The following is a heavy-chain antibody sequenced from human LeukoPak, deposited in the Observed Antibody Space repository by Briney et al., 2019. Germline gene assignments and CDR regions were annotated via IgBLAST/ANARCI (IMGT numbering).Heavy chain of an antibody. Sequence: SETLSLTCSVSGGSLSTYSWSWVRQYPGQRLEWIGYIYYGGTTNYNPSLKSRVTISADTAKNQFSLRLRSVTAADTAIYYCARDTTVASGMQHWGQGTLVTVSS. CDR2: IYYGGTT. CDR3: ARDTTVASGMQH. J-gene: IGHJ4*02. V-gene: IGHV4-59*01. CDR1: GGSLSTYS. D-gene: IGHD4-23*01.